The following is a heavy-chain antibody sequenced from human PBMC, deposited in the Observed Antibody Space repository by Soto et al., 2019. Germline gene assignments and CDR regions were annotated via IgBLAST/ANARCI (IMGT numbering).Heavy chain of an antibody. CDR1: GFTFSSYW. V-gene: IGHV3-74*01. CDR2: INSDGSST. Sequence: EVQLVESGGGLVQPGGSLRLSCAASGFTFSSYWMHWVRQAPGKGLVWVSRINSDGSSTSYADSVKGRFTISRDNAKYTRYLQMNRLRAEGAAAYYCVRTSLVVAAATREDYWGQGTLVTVSS. D-gene: IGHD2-15*01. J-gene: IGHJ4*02. CDR3: VRTSLVVAAATREDY.